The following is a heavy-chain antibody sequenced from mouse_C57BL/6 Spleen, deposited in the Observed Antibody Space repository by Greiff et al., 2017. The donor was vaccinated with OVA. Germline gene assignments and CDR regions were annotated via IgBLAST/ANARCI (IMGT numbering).Heavy chain of an antibody. CDR1: GYTFTSYW. CDR2: IHPSDSDT. J-gene: IGHJ2*01. D-gene: IGHD3-3*01. V-gene: IGHV1-74*01. CDR3: APHSRGFDY. Sequence: QVQLQQPGAELVKPGASVKVSCKASGYTFTSYWMHWVPQSPGHVLAWIGRIHPSDSDTNYNQKFKGKATLTVDKSYSPAYMQLSSLTSDDSAVYYCAPHSRGFDYWGQGTTLTVSS.